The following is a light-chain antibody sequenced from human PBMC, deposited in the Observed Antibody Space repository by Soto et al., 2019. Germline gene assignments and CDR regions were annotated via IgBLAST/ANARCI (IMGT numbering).Light chain of an antibody. CDR2: EVS. CDR3: SSYTSSSTYV. CDR1: SSDVCGYNY. J-gene: IGLJ1*01. V-gene: IGLV2-14*01. Sequence: QSALTQPASVSGSPGQSITISCTGTSSDVCGYNYVSWYQQHPGKAPKLMIYEVSNRPSGVSNRFSGSKSGNTASLTISGLQAEDEADYYCSSYTSSSTYVCGTGTKVTVL.